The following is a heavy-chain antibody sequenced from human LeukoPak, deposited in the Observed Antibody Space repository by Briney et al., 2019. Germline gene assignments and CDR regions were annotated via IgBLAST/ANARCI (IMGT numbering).Heavy chain of an antibody. J-gene: IGHJ4*02. D-gene: IGHD3-10*01. Sequence: GGSLRLSCAASGFTFSNAWMSWVRQAPGKGLEWDGRIKSNSDGGTTDYAAPVKGRFTISRDDSKNTLYLQMNSLKTEDAAVYYCTTWSRAVSWGQGTLVTVSS. CDR2: IKSNSDGGTT. CDR1: GFTFSNAW. CDR3: TTWSRAVS. V-gene: IGHV3-15*01.